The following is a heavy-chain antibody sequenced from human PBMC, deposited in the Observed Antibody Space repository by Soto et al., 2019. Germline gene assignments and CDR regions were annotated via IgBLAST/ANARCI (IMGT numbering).Heavy chain of an antibody. J-gene: IGHJ4*02. D-gene: IGHD2-15*01. CDR1: GFSFTSYE. V-gene: IGHV3-48*03. Sequence: XESLRLSCAASGFSFTSYEMHWVRQAPGRGLEWISYISTTGAGTHYADSVKGRFTISRDNARNSLSLRMDSLRVEDTAIYYCVRDLHEPLAADVLRVASWGLGTQVTVSS. CDR3: VRDLHEPLAADVLRVAS. CDR2: ISTTGAGT.